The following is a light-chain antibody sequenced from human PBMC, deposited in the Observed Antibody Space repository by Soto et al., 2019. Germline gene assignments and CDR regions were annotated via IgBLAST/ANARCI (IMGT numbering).Light chain of an antibody. J-gene: IGLJ1*01. CDR2: DNN. Sequence: QSVLTQPPSVSGAPGQRVTISCTGSSSNIGAGYDVHWYQQLPGTVPQLLIYDNNNRPSGVPDRFSGSKSGTSASLVITGLQAEDEADYYCQSYDTSLSGYVFGTGTKLTVL. CDR3: QSYDTSLSGYV. V-gene: IGLV1-40*01. CDR1: SSNIGAGYD.